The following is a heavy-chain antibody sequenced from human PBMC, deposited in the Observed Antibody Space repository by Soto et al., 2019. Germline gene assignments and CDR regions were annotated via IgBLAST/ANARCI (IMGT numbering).Heavy chain of an antibody. CDR2: IYPGDSDT. Sequence: PGESLKISCKGSGYSFTSYWIGWVRQMPGKGLEWMGIIYPGDSDTRYSPSFQGQVTISADKSISTAYLQWSSLKASDTAMYYCARAYYDISYYYYGMDVWGQGTTVTVSS. CDR1: GYSFTSYW. CDR3: ARAYYDISYYYYGMDV. V-gene: IGHV5-51*01. D-gene: IGHD3-9*01. J-gene: IGHJ6*02.